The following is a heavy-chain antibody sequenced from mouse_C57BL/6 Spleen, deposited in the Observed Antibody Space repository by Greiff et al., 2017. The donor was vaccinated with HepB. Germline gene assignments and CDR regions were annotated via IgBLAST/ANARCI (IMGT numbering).Heavy chain of an antibody. Sequence: EVQGVESGGGLVQPKGSLKLSCAASGFSFNTYAMNWVRQAPGKGLEWVARIRSKSNNYATYYADSVKDRFTISRDDSESMLYLQMNNLKTEDTAMYYCVRSGSYRWYFDVWGTGTTVTVSS. V-gene: IGHV10-1*01. J-gene: IGHJ1*03. CDR2: IRSKSNNYAT. CDR3: VRSGSYRWYFDV. CDR1: GFSFNTYA. D-gene: IGHD1-1*02.